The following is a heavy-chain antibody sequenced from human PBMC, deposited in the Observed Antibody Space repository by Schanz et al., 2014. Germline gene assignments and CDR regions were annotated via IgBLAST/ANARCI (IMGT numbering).Heavy chain of an antibody. D-gene: IGHD6-19*01. J-gene: IGHJ4*02. V-gene: IGHV3-66*01. CDR1: TSIFNHAW. CDR2: VHPGGST. CDR3: AASSGWHPSTDY. Sequence: EVQLVESGGGLVKPGGSLRLSCAASTSIFNHAWMSWVRQAPGKGLEWVSFVHPGGSTYYPDSVKGRFTISRDNAKSSLYLQMNSLRVEDTAVYYCAASSGWHPSTDYWGQGTLVTVSS.